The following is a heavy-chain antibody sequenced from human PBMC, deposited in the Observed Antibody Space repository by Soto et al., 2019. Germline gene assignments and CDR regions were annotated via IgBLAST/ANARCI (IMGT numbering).Heavy chain of an antibody. CDR3: ARVPRHGSGSYYNDHYYYGMDV. V-gene: IGHV4-34*01. CDR1: GGCFRGYY. D-gene: IGHD3-10*01. CDR2: INHSGST. Sequence: SETLSLTCAVYGGCFRGYYWSWIRQPPGKGLEWIGEINHSGSTNYNPSLQTRVTISVHTSKTQFSLKLSSVTAADTAVYYCARVPRHGSGSYYNDHYYYGMDVWGQGTTVTVSS. J-gene: IGHJ6*02.